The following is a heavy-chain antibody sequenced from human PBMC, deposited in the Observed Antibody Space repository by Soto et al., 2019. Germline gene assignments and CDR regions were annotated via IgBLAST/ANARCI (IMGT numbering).Heavy chain of an antibody. CDR1: GFSLSSYG. J-gene: IGHJ6*02. CDR2: ISYDANNK. D-gene: IGHD1-7*01. V-gene: IGHV3-30*18. CDR3: AKEVRQNWNYPYHYYFGMDV. Sequence: QMQLVESGGGVVQPGRSLRLSCAASGFSLSSYGMHWVRQAPGKGLEWVAVISYDANNKYYADSVKGRFTISRDNSKNMLFLQMNSLRADDTAVYYCAKEVRQNWNYPYHYYFGMDVWGQGTTVTVSS.